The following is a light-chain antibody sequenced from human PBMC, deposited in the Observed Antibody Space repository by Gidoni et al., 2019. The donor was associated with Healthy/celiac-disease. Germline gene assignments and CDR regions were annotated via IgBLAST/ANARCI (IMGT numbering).Light chain of an antibody. CDR2: KSS. V-gene: IGKV1-5*03. J-gene: IGKJ1*01. CDR3: QQYYSQRA. CDR1: QFISTW. Sequence: DIQMTQSPSTLSASVGDRVTITCRASQFISTWLAWYQVKPGKAPKLLIFKSSSLESGVPSRFSGSGSWTEFSLTLRSLQSDAFASYYCQQYYSQRAFXQXTKVEIK.